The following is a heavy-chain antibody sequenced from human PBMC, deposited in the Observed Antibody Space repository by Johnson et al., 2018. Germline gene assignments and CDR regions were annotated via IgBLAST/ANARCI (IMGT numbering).Heavy chain of an antibody. CDR3: AKEYGNYVYYYGMDV. CDR2: ISASGGTT. J-gene: IGHJ6*02. D-gene: IGHD1-7*01. CDR1: GFTFSSYA. V-gene: IGHV3-23*04. Sequence: VQLVQSGGGLVQPGGSLRLSCAASGFTFSSYAMNWVRQAPGKGLDWVSAISASGGTTYYADSVQGRFTISRDNSKNTLYLQMNSLRAEETAVYYCAKEYGNYVYYYGMDVWGQGTTVTVSS.